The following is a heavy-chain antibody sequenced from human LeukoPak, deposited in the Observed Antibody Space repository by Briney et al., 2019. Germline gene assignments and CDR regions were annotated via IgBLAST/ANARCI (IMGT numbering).Heavy chain of an antibody. CDR1: GFTFSSYA. D-gene: IGHD2-21*02. CDR3: ARGSVVTSWAFDI. V-gene: IGHV3-23*01. CDR2: ISGSGDST. J-gene: IGHJ3*02. Sequence: GGSLRLSCAASGFTFSSYAMSWVRQAPGKGLEWVSAISGSGDSTYYADSVKGRFTISRDGSKNTLYLQMNSLRVEDTAVYYCARGSVVTSWAFDIWGQGTMVTVSS.